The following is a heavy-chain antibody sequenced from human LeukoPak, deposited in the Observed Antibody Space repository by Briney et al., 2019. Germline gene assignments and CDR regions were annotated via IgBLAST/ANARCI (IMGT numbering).Heavy chain of an antibody. CDR3: ARDIYSSTFDY. J-gene: IGHJ4*02. CDR2: INPNSGGT. V-gene: IGHV1-2*02. Sequence: ASVKVSCKASGYTFTDYYMHWVRQAPGQGRQWMGWINPNSGGTNYAQKFQGRVTMTRDTSISTAYMELSRLRSDDTAVYYCARDIYSSTFDYWGQGTLVTVSS. CDR1: GYTFTDYY. D-gene: IGHD6-13*01.